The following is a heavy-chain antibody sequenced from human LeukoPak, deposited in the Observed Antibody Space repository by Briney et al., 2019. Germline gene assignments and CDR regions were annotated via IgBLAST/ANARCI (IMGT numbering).Heavy chain of an antibody. V-gene: IGHV1-8*01. D-gene: IGHD2-2*01. CDR2: MNPNSGNT. Sequence: ASVTVSCKASGYTFTSYDINWVRQAPGQGLEWMGWMNPNSGNTGYAQKFQGRVTMTRNTSISTAYMELSSLRSEDTAVYYCARTHCSSTSCAPDWGQGTLVTVSS. CDR1: GYTFTSYD. J-gene: IGHJ4*02. CDR3: ARTHCSSTSCAPD.